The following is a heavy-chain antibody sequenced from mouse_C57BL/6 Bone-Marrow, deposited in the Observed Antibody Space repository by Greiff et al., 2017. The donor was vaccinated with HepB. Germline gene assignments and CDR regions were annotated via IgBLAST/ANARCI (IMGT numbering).Heavy chain of an antibody. V-gene: IGHV5-12*01. J-gene: IGHJ4*01. CDR1: GFTFSDYY. CDR2: ISNGGGST. CDR3: AREGLKGNAMDY. Sequence: EVMLVESGGGLVQPGGSLKLSCAASGFTFSDYYMYWVRQTPEKRLEWVAYISNGGGSTYYPDTVKGRFTISRDNAKNTLYLQMSRLKSEDTAMYYCAREGLKGNAMDYGGQGTSVTVSS.